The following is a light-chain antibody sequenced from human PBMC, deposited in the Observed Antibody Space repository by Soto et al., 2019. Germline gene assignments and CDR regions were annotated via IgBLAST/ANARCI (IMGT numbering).Light chain of an antibody. J-gene: IGKJ4*01. CDR2: DVS. CDR1: QSVSSN. Sequence: EIVMTQSPATLSVSPGERATLSCWASQSVSSNLAWNQQKPGQAPRLLIYDVSTRATGIPTRFSGSGSGTEFTLTISSLQSEDFAAYYCQQYNNWPLTFGGGTKVDIK. CDR3: QQYNNWPLT. V-gene: IGKV3D-15*01.